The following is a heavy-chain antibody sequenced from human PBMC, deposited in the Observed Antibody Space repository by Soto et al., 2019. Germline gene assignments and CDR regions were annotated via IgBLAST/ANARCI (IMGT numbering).Heavy chain of an antibody. V-gene: IGHV3-48*03. D-gene: IGHD3-9*01. CDR3: AKSGATDILNGYYIRYYYYGMDV. J-gene: IGHJ6*02. CDR2: IASIGSAI. Sequence: GGSLRLSCAASGFTFSNHEVNWVRQAPGKGLEWVSYIASIGSAIYYADSVKGRFTISRDNAKSSLSLQMNSLRAEDTAVYYCAKSGATDILNGYYIRYYYYGMDVWGQGTTATVSS. CDR1: GFTFSNHE.